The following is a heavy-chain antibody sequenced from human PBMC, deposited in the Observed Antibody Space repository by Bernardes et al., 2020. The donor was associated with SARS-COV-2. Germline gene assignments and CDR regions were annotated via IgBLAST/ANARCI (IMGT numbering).Heavy chain of an antibody. D-gene: IGHD3-22*01. J-gene: IGHJ4*02. CDR3: ARWRYYDSSGYYYYFDY. CDR2: INQDGSEK. CDR1: GFSFSRDW. V-gene: IGHV3-7*04. Sequence: GSLRLSCAASGFSFSRDWMSWVRQAPGKGLEWVANINQDGSEKYYVDSVKGRFTISRDNAKNSLYLQMHSLRAEDTAVYYCARWRYYDSSGYYYYFDYWGQGTLVTVSS.